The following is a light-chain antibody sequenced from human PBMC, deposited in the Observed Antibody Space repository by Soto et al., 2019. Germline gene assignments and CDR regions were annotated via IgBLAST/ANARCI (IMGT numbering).Light chain of an antibody. CDR1: QDISHY. J-gene: IGKJ3*01. CDR2: DAS. V-gene: IGKV1-33*01. Sequence: DIQMTQSPSSLSASVGDRVTITCQARQDISHYLNWYQQKPGKAPKLLIYDASNLETGGPSRFSGSGSGTDFTCTIISLQPEDIANYYCQQYDNLPSFTFGPGTKVDI. CDR3: QQYDNLPSFT.